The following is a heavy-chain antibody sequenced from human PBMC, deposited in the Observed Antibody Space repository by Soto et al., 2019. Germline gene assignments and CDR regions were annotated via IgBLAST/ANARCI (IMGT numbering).Heavy chain of an antibody. Sequence: GGSLRLSCASSGCPFSSYWMSWVRQAPGKGLEWVANIKQDGSEKYYVDSVKGRFTISRDNAKNSLYLQMNSLRAEDTAVYYCARARYYDYIWGSYRQPYYFDYWGQGTLVTVSS. D-gene: IGHD3-16*02. CDR2: IKQDGSEK. CDR3: ARARYYDYIWGSYRQPYYFDY. V-gene: IGHV3-7*01. CDR1: GCPFSSYW. J-gene: IGHJ4*02.